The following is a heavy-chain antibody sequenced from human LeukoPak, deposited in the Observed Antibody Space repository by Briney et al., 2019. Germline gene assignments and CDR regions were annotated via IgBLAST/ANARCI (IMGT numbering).Heavy chain of an antibody. Sequence: ASVKVSCKASGYTFTSYDINWVRQATGQGLEWMGWMNPNSGNTGYAQKFQGRVTMTRNTSISTAYMELSSLRSEDTAVYYCARVESSSWYRYYYMDVWVKGTTVTVSS. CDR2: MNPNSGNT. V-gene: IGHV1-8*01. CDR3: ARVESSSWYRYYYMDV. D-gene: IGHD6-13*01. CDR1: GYTFTSYD. J-gene: IGHJ6*03.